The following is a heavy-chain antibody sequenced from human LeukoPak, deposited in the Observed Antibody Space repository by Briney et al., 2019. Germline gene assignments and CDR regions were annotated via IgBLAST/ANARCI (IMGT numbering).Heavy chain of an antibody. CDR2: IDYSGST. D-gene: IGHD4-17*01. CDR3: ARIPDYGDYVDY. V-gene: IGHV4-39*07. Sequence: SETLSLTCSVSGGSIDSNSYYWGWIRQPPGKGLEWIGTIDYSGSTYYSPSLKSRVTISVDTSKNQFSLKVSSVTAADTAVYYCARIPDYGDYVDYWGQGTLVTVSS. CDR1: GGSIDSNSYY. J-gene: IGHJ4*02.